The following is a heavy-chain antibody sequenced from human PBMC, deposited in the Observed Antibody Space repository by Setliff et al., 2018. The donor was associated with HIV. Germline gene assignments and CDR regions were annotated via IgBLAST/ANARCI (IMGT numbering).Heavy chain of an antibody. CDR1: GGSINNHY. Sequence: SETLSLTCTVSGGSINNHYWYWIRQPPGKGLEWIGYIYISGSTNYNPSLKNRVTMSLDTSKTQVSLRLTSVTAADTAVYYCARRSIVGVTRGFYYYGLDVWGQGTTVTVSS. CDR2: IYISGST. D-gene: IGHD1-26*01. V-gene: IGHV4-4*09. J-gene: IGHJ6*02. CDR3: ARRSIVGVTRGFYYYGLDV.